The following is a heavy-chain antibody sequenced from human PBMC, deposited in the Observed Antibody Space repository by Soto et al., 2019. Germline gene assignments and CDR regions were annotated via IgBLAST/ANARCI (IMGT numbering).Heavy chain of an antibody. J-gene: IGHJ4*02. CDR1: GYTFTHYY. CDR2: IHPSGGST. CDR3: ARPPFPGCINAICYPLDF. Sequence: QVQLVQSGAEVKNPGASVKVSCKASGYTFTHYYIHWVRQAPGQGLEWMGMIHPSGGSTSYAQKFQGRLTMTTDTSTNTVYMELSSLRSEDTAVYYCARPPFPGCINAICYPLDFWGQGALVTVSS. D-gene: IGHD2-8*01. V-gene: IGHV1-46*01.